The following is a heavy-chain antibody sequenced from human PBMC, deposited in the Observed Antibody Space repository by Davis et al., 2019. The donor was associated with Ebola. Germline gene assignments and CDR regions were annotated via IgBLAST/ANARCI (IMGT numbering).Heavy chain of an antibody. CDR3: ARGRYPTSSLDY. CDR2: INGYNSNT. J-gene: IGHJ4*02. D-gene: IGHD6-6*01. V-gene: IGHV1-18*01. CDR1: GYTFSSYG. Sequence: ASVKVSCKASGYTFSSYGISWVRQAPGQGLEWMGWINGYNSNTNYAQKLQGRVTMTTDTSTSTAYMELRSLRSDDTAVYYCARGRYPTSSLDYWGQGTLVTVSS.